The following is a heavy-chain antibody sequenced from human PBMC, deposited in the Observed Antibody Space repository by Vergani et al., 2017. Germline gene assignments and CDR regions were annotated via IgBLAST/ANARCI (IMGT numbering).Heavy chain of an antibody. D-gene: IGHD3-16*01. CDR1: GFTFSSYG. V-gene: IGHV3-33*08. Sequence: VQLVESGGGVVQPGRSLRLSCAASGFTFSSYGMHWVRQAPGKGLEWVAVIWYDGNNKNYADSVKGRFTISRDNSKGTLYLQLNSLRAEDTAVYYCARDLRLMYNRFDPWGQGTLVTVSS. CDR2: IWYDGNNK. CDR3: ARDLRLMYNRFDP. J-gene: IGHJ5*02.